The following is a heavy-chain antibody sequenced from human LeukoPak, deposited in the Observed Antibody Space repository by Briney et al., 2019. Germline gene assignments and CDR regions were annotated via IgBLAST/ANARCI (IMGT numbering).Heavy chain of an antibody. CDR3: ASRTTVVTGAFDI. D-gene: IGHD4-23*01. J-gene: IGHJ3*02. V-gene: IGHV5-51*01. CDR2: IYPGDSDT. CDR1: GYSFTSYW. Sequence: GESLKISCKGSGYSFTSYWIGWVRQMPGKGLEWMGIIYPGDSDTRYSPSFQGQVTISAVKSISTAYLQWSSLKASDTAMYYCASRTTVVTGAFDIWGQGTMVTVSS.